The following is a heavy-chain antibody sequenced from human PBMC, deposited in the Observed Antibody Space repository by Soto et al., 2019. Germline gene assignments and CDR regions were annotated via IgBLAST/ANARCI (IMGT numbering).Heavy chain of an antibody. CDR3: TTDTLAGRFNDY. Sequence: GGSLRLSCAASGITFSNAWMSWVRQAPGKGLEWVGRIKSKTDGGTTDYAAPVKGRLTIQRDDSKNTLYLEMNSLKTEDTAVYYCTTDTLAGRFNDYWGQGTLVTVSS. J-gene: IGHJ4*02. V-gene: IGHV3-15*01. CDR2: IKSKTDGGTT. CDR1: GITFSNAW.